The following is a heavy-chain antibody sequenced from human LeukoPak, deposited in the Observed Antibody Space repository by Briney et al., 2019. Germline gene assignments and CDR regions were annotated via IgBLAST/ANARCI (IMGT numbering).Heavy chain of an antibody. J-gene: IGHJ4*02. Sequence: KXSCXASGYTFTXYGXSWVRQAPGQGLVWXXXISAYNGNTDYAQKFQGRVTMTRDTSTSTAYMELRSLRSDDTAVYYCARELSLTTVTGGYFDYWGQGTLVTVSS. V-gene: IGHV1-18*01. CDR1: GYTFTXYG. CDR3: ARELSLTTVTGGYFDY. D-gene: IGHD4-17*01. CDR2: ISAYNGNT.